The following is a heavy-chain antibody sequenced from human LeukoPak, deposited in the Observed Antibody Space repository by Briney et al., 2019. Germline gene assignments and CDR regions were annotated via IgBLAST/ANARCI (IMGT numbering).Heavy chain of an antibody. V-gene: IGHV4-38-2*02. Sequence: SETLSLTCIVSGDSINSGNYYWSWIRQPPGKGLEWIGSIYHSGSTYYNPSLKSRVTISVDTSKNQFSLKLSSVTAADTAVYYCARHPYDFWSGLSLNLNWFDPWGQGTLVTVSS. D-gene: IGHD3-3*01. CDR2: IYHSGST. CDR3: ARHPYDFWSGLSLNLNWFDP. CDR1: GDSINSGNYY. J-gene: IGHJ5*02.